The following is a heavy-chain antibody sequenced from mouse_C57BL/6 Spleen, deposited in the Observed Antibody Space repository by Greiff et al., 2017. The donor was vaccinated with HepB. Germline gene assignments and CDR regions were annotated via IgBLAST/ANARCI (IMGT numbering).Heavy chain of an antibody. CDR2: IDPSDSYT. V-gene: IGHV1-50*01. CDR3: AKVDYSKPWYFDV. CDR1: GYTFTSYW. Sequence: QVQLQQSGAELVKPGASVKLSCKASGYTFTSYWMQWVKQRPGQGLEWIGEIDPSDSYTNYNQKFKGKATLTVDTSSSTAYMQLSSLTSEDSAVYYCAKVDYSKPWYFDVWGTVTTVTVSS. D-gene: IGHD2-5*01. J-gene: IGHJ1*03.